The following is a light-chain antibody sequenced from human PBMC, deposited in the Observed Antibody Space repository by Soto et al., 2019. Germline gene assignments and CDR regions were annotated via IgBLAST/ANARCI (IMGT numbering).Light chain of an antibody. Sequence: ERVMTQAPAILSVSPGERATLSCRASQSVSSDLAWYQQKPGQGPRLLIYGAFNRATGVPARFSGSGSGTEFTLTISSLQSEDFAVYYCQQYNNWPLTFGGGTKVEIK. J-gene: IGKJ4*01. CDR3: QQYNNWPLT. CDR2: GAF. CDR1: QSVSSD. V-gene: IGKV3-15*01.